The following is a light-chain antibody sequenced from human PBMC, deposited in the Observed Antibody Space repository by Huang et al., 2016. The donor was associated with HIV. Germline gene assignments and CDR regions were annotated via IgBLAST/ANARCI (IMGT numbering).Light chain of an antibody. CDR2: LHS. V-gene: IGKV2-28*01. Sequence: DLVMTQSPLFLSVTPGEPAAISCRSSQSLLHSNGYNYLEWYLQKPGQSPQLLIYLHSNRASGVPDRFSGSGSGTDFTLNITRVEAEDVGVYYCMQALQTPYIFGQGTKLEIK. J-gene: IGKJ2*01. CDR1: QSLLHSNGYNY. CDR3: MQALQTPYI.